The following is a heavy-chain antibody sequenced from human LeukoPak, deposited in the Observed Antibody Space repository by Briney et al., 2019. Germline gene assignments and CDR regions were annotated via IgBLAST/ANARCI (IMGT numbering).Heavy chain of an antibody. Sequence: PGGSLRLSCAASGFTFSSYWMHWVRQAPGKGLVWVSRINSDGSSTSYADSVKGRFTISRDNAKNTLYLQMNSLRAEDTAVYYCARGIAVAGADAFDIWGQGTMVTVSS. D-gene: IGHD6-19*01. V-gene: IGHV3-74*01. CDR2: INSDGSST. CDR1: GFTFSSYW. J-gene: IGHJ3*02. CDR3: ARGIAVAGADAFDI.